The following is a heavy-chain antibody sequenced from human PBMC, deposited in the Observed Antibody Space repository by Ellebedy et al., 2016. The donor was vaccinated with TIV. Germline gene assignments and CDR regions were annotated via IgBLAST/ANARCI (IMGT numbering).Heavy chain of an antibody. D-gene: IGHD2-2*01. CDR3: AKAGCSSTSCRIDY. Sequence: SLKISCAASGFTFGDYAMHWVRQAPGKGLEWVSGISWNSGSIGYADSVKGRFTISRDNAKNSLYLQMNSLRAEDTALYYCAKAGCSSTSCRIDYWGQGTLVTVSS. CDR2: ISWNSGSI. J-gene: IGHJ4*02. V-gene: IGHV3-9*01. CDR1: GFTFGDYA.